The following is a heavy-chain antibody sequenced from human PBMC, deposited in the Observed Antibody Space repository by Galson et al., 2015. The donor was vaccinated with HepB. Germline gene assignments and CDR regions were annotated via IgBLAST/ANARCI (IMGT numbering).Heavy chain of an antibody. V-gene: IGHV4-61*02. CDR2: ISARGYT. Sequence: TLSLTCNVSGGSINSGNYYWNWIRQPAGKGLEWIGRISARGYTNYNPSLKSRLTMSVDTSKNQFSLKVTSVTAADTAVYYCARDRGYYTSDDYFDDWGQGTLVTVSS. CDR3: ARDRGYYTSDDYFDD. D-gene: IGHD2-15*01. CDR1: GGSINSGNYY. J-gene: IGHJ4*02.